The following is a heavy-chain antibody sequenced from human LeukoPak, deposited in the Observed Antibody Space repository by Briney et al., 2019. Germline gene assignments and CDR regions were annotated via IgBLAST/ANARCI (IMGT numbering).Heavy chain of an antibody. V-gene: IGHV4-59*01. CDR2: IYYSGST. CDR3: ARVGPTVTTYGMDV. Sequence: IYYSGSTNYNPSLKSRVTISVDTSKNQFSLKLSSVTAADTAVYYCARVGPTVTTYGMDVWGQGTTITVSS. J-gene: IGHJ6*02. D-gene: IGHD4-17*01.